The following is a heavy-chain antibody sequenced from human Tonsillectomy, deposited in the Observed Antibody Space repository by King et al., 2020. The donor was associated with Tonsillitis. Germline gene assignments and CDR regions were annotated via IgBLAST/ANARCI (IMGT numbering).Heavy chain of an antibody. Sequence: TLKESGPALVKPTQTLTLTCTFSGFSLTTSGMCVSWIRQSPGKALEWLALIDWDDDKYYSTSLKTRLTISKDTSKNQVVLKMTNMDPVDTAPYYCARVRSGYSYGYVFDYWGQGNLVTVSS. J-gene: IGHJ4*02. CDR3: ARVRSGYSYGYVFDY. V-gene: IGHV2-70*01. CDR1: GFSLTTSGMC. D-gene: IGHD5-18*01. CDR2: IDWDDDK.